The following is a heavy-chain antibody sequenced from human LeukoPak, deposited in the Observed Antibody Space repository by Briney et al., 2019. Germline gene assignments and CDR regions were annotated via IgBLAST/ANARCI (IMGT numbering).Heavy chain of an antibody. CDR1: GFTFSRYA. Sequence: TGGCLRLSCAASGFTFSRYAMRWVRQGPGKGLEWGAGISNDGSKKYYADSVKGRFTISRDNSKNPLYLQMNRLRAEDTAVYYCASFRFLEWLLSPPNAFDIWGQGTMVTVSS. J-gene: IGHJ3*02. CDR3: ASFRFLEWLLSPPNAFDI. CDR2: ISNDGSKK. D-gene: IGHD3-3*01. V-gene: IGHV3-30-3*02.